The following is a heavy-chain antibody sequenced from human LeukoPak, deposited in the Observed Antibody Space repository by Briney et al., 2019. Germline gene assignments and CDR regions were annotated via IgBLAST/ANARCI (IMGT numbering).Heavy chain of an antibody. J-gene: IGHJ6*03. D-gene: IGHD3-3*01. CDR3: ARWSGDFWSRPYYMDV. Sequence: ASVKVSFKASGYTFTNYGISWVRQAPGQGLEGMGWISAYNGNTNYAQKLQGRVTMTTDTSTSTAYMELRSLRSDDTAVYYCARWSGDFWSRPYYMDVWGKGTTVTVPS. CDR1: GYTFTNYG. CDR2: ISAYNGNT. V-gene: IGHV1-18*01.